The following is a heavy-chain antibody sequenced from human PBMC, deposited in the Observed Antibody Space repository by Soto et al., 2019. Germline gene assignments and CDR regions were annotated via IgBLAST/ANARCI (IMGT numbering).Heavy chain of an antibody. V-gene: IGHV6-1*01. Sequence: QVQLQQSGPGLVKPSQTLSLTCAISGESVSTNSATWDWIRQSPSRGLEWLGRTYYRSKWYHDYAVSVKGLTTINADTSIIHISHQLNSVTPDDTAVYYCARLIGDSWLDSWGQGTLVTVSS. D-gene: IGHD2-8*01. CDR1: GESVSTNSAT. CDR2: TYYRSKWYH. CDR3: ARLIGDSWLDS. J-gene: IGHJ5*01.